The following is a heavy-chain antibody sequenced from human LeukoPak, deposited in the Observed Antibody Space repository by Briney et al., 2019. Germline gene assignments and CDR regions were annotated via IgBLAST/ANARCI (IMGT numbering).Heavy chain of an antibody. CDR1: GGSISSNSYY. D-gene: IGHD6-19*01. CDR3: ARQVRSSGWYPDY. J-gene: IGHJ4*02. Sequence: SETLSLTCTVSGGSISSNSYYWGWIRQPPGKGLEWIGSFFYIGNTYYSPSLKSRVTMSVDTSKNQFSLKLSSVTAADTAVYYCARQVRSSGWYPDYWGQGTLITLSS. CDR2: FFYIGNT. V-gene: IGHV4-39*01.